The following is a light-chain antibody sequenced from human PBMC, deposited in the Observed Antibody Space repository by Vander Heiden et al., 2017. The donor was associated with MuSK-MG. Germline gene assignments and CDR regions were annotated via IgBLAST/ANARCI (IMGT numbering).Light chain of an antibody. CDR2: EDN. J-gene: IGLJ7*01. CDR3: QSYDSSNPAV. CDR1: RGRIARHH. Sequence: NFMLPLPHSVSESPGMTVTISFPPTRGRIARHHVQWYQHRPDSATTTVIYEDNQRPSGVPDRFSGSIDSSSNSAALTISGLKTEDEADYYCQSYDSSNPAVFGGGTQLTVL. V-gene: IGLV6-57*03.